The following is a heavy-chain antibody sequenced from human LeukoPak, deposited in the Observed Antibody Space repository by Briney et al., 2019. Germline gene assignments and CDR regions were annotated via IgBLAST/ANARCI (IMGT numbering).Heavy chain of an antibody. CDR3: ARDLGGRSGSLDY. CDR1: GYTFTSYY. Sequence: ASVKVSCKASGYTFTSYYMHWVRQAPGQGLGWMGIINPSGVTTIYAQKFQGRVTVTRDTSTSTVYMELSSLGSEDTAVYYCARDLGGRSGSLDYWGQGTLVTVSS. J-gene: IGHJ4*02. V-gene: IGHV1-46*01. D-gene: IGHD3-22*01. CDR2: INPSGVTT.